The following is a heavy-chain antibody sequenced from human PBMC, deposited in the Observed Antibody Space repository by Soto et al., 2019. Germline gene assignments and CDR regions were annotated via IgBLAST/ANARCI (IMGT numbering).Heavy chain of an antibody. V-gene: IGHV4-59*11. CDR3: ARGNDWKSSTFDI. Sequence: QVQLQESGPGLVKPSETLSLTCTVAGGSLTDHYWNWFRQSPGKGLRWIGYVYYSGGTNYNPSLKSRVTMSVDTSKNQFSLNLRSVTAADTAVYYCARGNDWKSSTFDIWGQGTMVSVSS. D-gene: IGHD2-21*01. CDR2: VYYSGGT. CDR1: GGSLTDHY. J-gene: IGHJ3*02.